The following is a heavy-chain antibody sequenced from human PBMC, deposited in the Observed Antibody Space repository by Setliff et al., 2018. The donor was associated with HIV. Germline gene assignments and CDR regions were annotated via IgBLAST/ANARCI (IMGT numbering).Heavy chain of an antibody. J-gene: IGHJ5*02. V-gene: IGHV3-7*01. CDR3: ARYVWSNAPRDH. CDR1: GFSFSSYG. CDR2: ISPDGSER. Sequence: PGGSLRLSCAASGFSFSSYGMHWVRQAPGRGLEWVANISPDGSERFYVGSVRGRFTISRDDLKNSLYLQMNSLRVEDTAVYYCARYVWSNAPRDHWGQGTLVTVSS. D-gene: IGHD3-10*02.